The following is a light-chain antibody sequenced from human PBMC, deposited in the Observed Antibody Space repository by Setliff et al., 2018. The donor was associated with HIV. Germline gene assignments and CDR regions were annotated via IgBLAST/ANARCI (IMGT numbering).Light chain of an antibody. Sequence: DIVMTQSPDSLAVSLGERATINCKSSESVLYSSNNNNYLAWYQQKPGQPPKLLIYWASTRESGVPDRFSGSGSGTDFTLTISSLLAEDVAVYYCQQYYANPLTFGGGTKVDIK. CDR2: WAS. CDR1: ESVLYSSNNNNY. V-gene: IGKV4-1*01. J-gene: IGKJ4*01. CDR3: QQYYANPLT.